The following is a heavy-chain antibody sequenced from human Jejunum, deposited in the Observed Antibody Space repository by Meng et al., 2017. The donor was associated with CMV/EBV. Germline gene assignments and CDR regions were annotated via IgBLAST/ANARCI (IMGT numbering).Heavy chain of an antibody. CDR3: GMERVN. D-gene: IGHD1-1*01. J-gene: IGHJ4*02. CDR2: ISHGGIT. V-gene: IGHV4-34*01. CDR1: GGSLSPYY. Sequence: GQLQDWGAGLLNSSETLSLTCAVYGGSLSPYYWTWIRQIPGKGLEWIGEISHGGITNYNPSLKSRVTLLIDTSKNQFSLKLSSVTAADTAVYYCGMERVNWGQGILVTVSS.